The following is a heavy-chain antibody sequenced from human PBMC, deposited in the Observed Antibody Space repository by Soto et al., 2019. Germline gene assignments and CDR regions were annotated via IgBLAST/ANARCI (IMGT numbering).Heavy chain of an antibody. Sequence: SETLSLTCTVADSSISSSSYYWGWIRQPPGKGLEWIGSIYYSGSTYYNPSLKSRVTISVDTSKNQFSLKLSSVTAADTAVYYCAGVAAAGRRPNWFDPWGQGTLVTVSS. D-gene: IGHD6-13*01. V-gene: IGHV4-39*01. J-gene: IGHJ5*02. CDR1: DSSISSSSYY. CDR3: AGVAAAGRRPNWFDP. CDR2: IYYSGST.